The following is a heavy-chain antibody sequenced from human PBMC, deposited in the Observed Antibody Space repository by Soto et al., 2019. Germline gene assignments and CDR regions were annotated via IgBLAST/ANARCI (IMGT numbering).Heavy chain of an antibody. D-gene: IGHD2-21*02. Sequence: QVQLVQSGAEVKKPGASVKVSCKASGYIFINYGLSWVRQAPGEGLEWMGWISVHNGKTHSAQKCKGKVSMTTDTSTSTAYMDLRSMGSDDTAVYYCARDDRQWAGAEGVVTAPRVYPGMHVWGQGNTVIVSS. CDR1: GYIFINYG. V-gene: IGHV1-18*01. CDR3: ARDDRQWAGAEGVVTAPRVYPGMHV. CDR2: ISVHNGKT. J-gene: IGHJ6*02.